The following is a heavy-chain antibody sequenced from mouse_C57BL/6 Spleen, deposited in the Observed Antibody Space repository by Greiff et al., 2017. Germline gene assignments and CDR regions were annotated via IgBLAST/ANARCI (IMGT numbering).Heavy chain of an antibody. V-gene: IGHV1-15*01. Sequence: VQLQQSGAELVRPGASVTLSCKASGYTFTDYEMHWVKQTPVQGLEWIGAIDPDTGGTAYNQKVKGKAILTADKSSSTAYMELRSLTSEDSAVYYCTGWLLPYFDVWGTGTTVTDSS. CDR1: GYTFTDYE. J-gene: IGHJ1*03. CDR3: TGWLLPYFDV. D-gene: IGHD2-3*01. CDR2: IDPDTGGT.